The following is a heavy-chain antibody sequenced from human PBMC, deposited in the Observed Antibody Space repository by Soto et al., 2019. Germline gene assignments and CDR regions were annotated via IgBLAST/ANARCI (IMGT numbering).Heavy chain of an antibody. J-gene: IGHJ4*02. Sequence: PSETLSLTCTVSGGSISSSSYYWGWIRQPPGKGLEWIGSIYYSGSTYYNPSLKSRVTISVDTSKNQFSLKLSSVTAADTAVYYCARHEYPPFDIVVVPAVDYWGQATLVTVSS. CDR3: ARHEYPPFDIVVVPAVDY. CDR1: GGSISSSSYY. D-gene: IGHD2-2*01. V-gene: IGHV4-39*01. CDR2: IYYSGST.